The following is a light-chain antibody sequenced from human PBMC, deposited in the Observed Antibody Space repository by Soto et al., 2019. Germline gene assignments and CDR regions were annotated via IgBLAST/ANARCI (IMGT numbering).Light chain of an antibody. CDR3: SSYTSSSTLGV. V-gene: IGLV2-14*01. J-gene: IGLJ7*01. CDR1: SRDVGGYNY. Sequence: QSALTQPASVSGSPGQSITISCTGTSRDVGGYNYVSWYQQHPGKAPKLMIYEVTNRPSGVSNRFSGSKSDNTASLTISGLQAEDEADYYCSSYTSSSTLGVFGGATQLTVL. CDR2: EVT.